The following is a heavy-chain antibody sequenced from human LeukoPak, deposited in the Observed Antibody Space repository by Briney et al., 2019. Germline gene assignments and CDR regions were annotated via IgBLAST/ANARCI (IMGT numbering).Heavy chain of an antibody. CDR3: AKGLEWTLIRNAFDI. CDR2: ISSSSSYI. Sequence: PGGSLRLSCAASGFTFSSYSMNWVRQAPGKGLEWVSSISSSSSYIYYADSVKGRFTISRDNAKNSLYLQMNSLRAEDTALYYCAKGLEWTLIRNAFDIWGQGTMVTVSS. CDR1: GFTFSSYS. J-gene: IGHJ3*02. D-gene: IGHD3-3*01. V-gene: IGHV3-21*04.